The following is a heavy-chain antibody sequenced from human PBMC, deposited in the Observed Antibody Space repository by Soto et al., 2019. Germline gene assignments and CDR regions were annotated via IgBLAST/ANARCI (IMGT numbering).Heavy chain of an antibody. CDR3: ARDNFVGSSGWSGGHYYYYYGMDV. J-gene: IGHJ6*02. D-gene: IGHD6-19*01. V-gene: IGHV3-30*04. CDR2: ISYDGGNK. CDR1: GFTFSSYA. Sequence: VQLVESGGGVVQPGRSLRLSCAASGFTFSSYAMHWVRQAPGKGLEWVAVISYDGGNKYYADPVKGRFTISRDNSKNSLYLQMNSVRAEDTAVYYCARDNFVGSSGWSGGHYYYYYGMDVWGQGTTVTVSS.